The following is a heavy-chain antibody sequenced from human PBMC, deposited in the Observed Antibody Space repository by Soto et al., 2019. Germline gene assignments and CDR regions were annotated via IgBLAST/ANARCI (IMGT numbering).Heavy chain of an antibody. D-gene: IGHD3-3*01. CDR2: IISIFGTA. J-gene: IGHJ6*02. Sequence: SVKVSCKASGVTFSSYAISWVRQAPGQVLEWMGGIISIFGTANDAQKFQGRVTITKNKSTITAYMEWSSLRSEETAFYYCARGFGVVPTGMDVWG. V-gene: IGHV1-69*05. CDR3: ARGFGVVPTGMDV. CDR1: GVTFSSYA.